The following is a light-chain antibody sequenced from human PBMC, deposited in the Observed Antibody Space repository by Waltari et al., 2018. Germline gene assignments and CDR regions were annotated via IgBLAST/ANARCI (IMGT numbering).Light chain of an antibody. CDR3: EQYDGSVLT. Sequence: CRASQAIGDNFLVWYQQKPGQAPRLLIHGASRRATGVPDRFSGSGSGTDFALTNSRLEVEDFAVYYCEQYDGSVLTFGGGTKLEIK. V-gene: IGKV3-20*01. CDR2: GAS. J-gene: IGKJ4*01. CDR1: QAIGDNF.